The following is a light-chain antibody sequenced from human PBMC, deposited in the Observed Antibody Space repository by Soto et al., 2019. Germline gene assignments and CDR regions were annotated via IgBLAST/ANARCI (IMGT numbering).Light chain of an antibody. CDR2: DVS. CDR1: SSDVGGYNY. Sequence: QSALTQPRSVSGSPGQSVTISCTGTSSDVGGYNYVSWYQQHPGKAPKLMIYDVSMRPSGVPDRFSGSKSGNTASLTISWLQSEDEADYYCCSYAGSYTYVFGTGTKVTVL. CDR3: CSYAGSYTYV. V-gene: IGLV2-11*01. J-gene: IGLJ1*01.